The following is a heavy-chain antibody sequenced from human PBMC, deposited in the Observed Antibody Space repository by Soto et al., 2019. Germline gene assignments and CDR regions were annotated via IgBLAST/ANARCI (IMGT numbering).Heavy chain of an antibody. CDR2: INHSGST. Sequence: PSETLSLTCAVYGGSFSGYYWSWIRQPPGKGLEWIGEINHSGSTNHNPSLKSRVTISVDTSKNQFSLKLSSVTAADTAVYYCARVTGVGATEFDYWGQGTLVTVS. J-gene: IGHJ4*02. CDR3: ARVTGVGATEFDY. D-gene: IGHD1-26*01. V-gene: IGHV4-34*01. CDR1: GGSFSGYY.